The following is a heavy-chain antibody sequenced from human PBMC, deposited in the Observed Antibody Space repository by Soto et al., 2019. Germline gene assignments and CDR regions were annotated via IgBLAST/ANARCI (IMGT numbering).Heavy chain of an antibody. CDR2: IIPIFGTA. D-gene: IGHD1-26*01. J-gene: IGHJ4*02. CDR3: ARSSYSGGYLFDC. V-gene: IGHV1-69*13. Sequence: SVKVSCKASGGTFSSYAISWVRQAPGQGLEWMGGIIPIFGTANYAQKFQGRVTITADESTSTAYMELSSLRSEDTAVYYCARSSYSGGYLFDCWGQGTLVTVSS. CDR1: GGTFSSYA.